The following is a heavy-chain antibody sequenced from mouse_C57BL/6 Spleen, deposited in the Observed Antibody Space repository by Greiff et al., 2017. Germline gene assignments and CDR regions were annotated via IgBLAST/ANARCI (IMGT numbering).Heavy chain of an antibody. CDR2: IHPNSGST. V-gene: IGHV1-64*01. Sequence: QVQLQQPGAELVKPGASVKLSCKASGYTFTSYWMPWVKQRPGQGLEWIGMIHPNSGSTNYNEKFKSKATLTVDNTSSTPYMQLSSLTSDDSSVSYCARLDGNYDVDYWGQGTTLTVSS. CDR3: ARLDGNYDVDY. CDR1: GYTFTSYW. J-gene: IGHJ2*01. D-gene: IGHD2-1*01.